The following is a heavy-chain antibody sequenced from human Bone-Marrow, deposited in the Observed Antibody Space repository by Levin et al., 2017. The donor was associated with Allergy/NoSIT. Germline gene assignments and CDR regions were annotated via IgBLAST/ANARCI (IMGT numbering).Heavy chain of an antibody. CDR2: IGGSGIDS. CDR3: AKDPIWDRYNFDMDV. Sequence: GGSLRLSCTASGFTFNNYGLTWVRQAPGKGLEWVASIGGSGIDSNYADSVRGRFTITRDMNMIFLQMNSLRVEDTASYYCAKDPIWDRYNFDMDVWGQGTSVIVSS. CDR1: GFTFNNYG. D-gene: IGHD1-26*01. V-gene: IGHV3-23*01. J-gene: IGHJ6*01.